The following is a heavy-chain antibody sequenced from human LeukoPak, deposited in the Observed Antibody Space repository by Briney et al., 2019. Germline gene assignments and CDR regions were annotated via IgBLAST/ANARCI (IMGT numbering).Heavy chain of an antibody. CDR1: GGSISSYY. Sequence: SVTLSLTCTVSGGSISSYYWSWIRQPAGKGLEWIGRIYTSGSTNYNPSLKSRVTMSVDTSKNQFSLKLSSVTAADTAVYYCARDRSLAVAGRGSYYMDVWGKGTTVTISS. D-gene: IGHD6-19*01. V-gene: IGHV4-4*07. CDR3: ARDRSLAVAGRGSYYMDV. CDR2: IYTSGST. J-gene: IGHJ6*03.